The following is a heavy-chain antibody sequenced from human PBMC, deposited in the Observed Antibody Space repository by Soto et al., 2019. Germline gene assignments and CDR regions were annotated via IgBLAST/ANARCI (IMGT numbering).Heavy chain of an antibody. J-gene: IGHJ4*02. Sequence: ASVKVSCKLSGHTLTEYSIHWVRQAPRKGLERMGGVDPEGGQAIYTQKWHGIGTVTENTVTDTAYMELSALKCDDTAGYYCATPSPLRGGMITNINFDFWGQGTPVTVSS. CDR2: VDPEGGQA. D-gene: IGHD3-10*01. CDR1: GHTLTEYS. CDR3: ATPSPLRGGMITNINFDF. V-gene: IGHV1-24*01.